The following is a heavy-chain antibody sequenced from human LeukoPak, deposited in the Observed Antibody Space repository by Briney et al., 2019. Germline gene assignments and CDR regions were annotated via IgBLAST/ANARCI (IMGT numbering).Heavy chain of an antibody. D-gene: IGHD3-9*01. V-gene: IGHV1-46*01. CDR1: GYTFTSYY. J-gene: IGHJ5*02. CDR2: INPSGGST. Sequence: ASVKVSCKASGYTFTSYYMHWVRQAPGQGLEWMGIINPSGGSTSYAQKFQGRVTMTRDTSTSTVYMELNSLRSEDTAVYYCAGLASYDTQGFDPWGQGTLVTVSS. CDR3: AGLASYDTQGFDP.